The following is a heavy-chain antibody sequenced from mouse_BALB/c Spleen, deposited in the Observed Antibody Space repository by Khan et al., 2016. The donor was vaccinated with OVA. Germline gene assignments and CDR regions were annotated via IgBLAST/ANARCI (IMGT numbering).Heavy chain of an antibody. Sequence: VELVESGPGLVAPSQSLSLTCTVSGFSLNSYGVHWVRQPPGKGLEWLGVIWAGGSTYYTSALMSRLSISKDNSKSQVFLKMNSLQTEDTAMYYCASPEDIWGQGTTLTVSS. J-gene: IGHJ2*01. V-gene: IGHV2-9*02. D-gene: IGHD1-3*01. CDR1: GFSLNSYG. CDR3: ASPEDI. CDR2: IWAGGST.